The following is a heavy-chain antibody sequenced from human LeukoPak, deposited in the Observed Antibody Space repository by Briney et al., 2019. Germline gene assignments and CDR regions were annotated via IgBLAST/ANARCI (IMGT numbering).Heavy chain of an antibody. Sequence: ASVKVSXKASGYTFTSYDINWVRQATGQGLEWMGWMNPNSGNTGYAQKFQGRVTITTDESTSTAYMELSSLRSEDTAVYYCARDPGLSGSYSLDYWGQGTLVTVSS. CDR2: MNPNSGNT. D-gene: IGHD1-26*01. CDR3: ARDPGLSGSYSLDY. CDR1: GYTFTSYD. J-gene: IGHJ4*02. V-gene: IGHV1-8*03.